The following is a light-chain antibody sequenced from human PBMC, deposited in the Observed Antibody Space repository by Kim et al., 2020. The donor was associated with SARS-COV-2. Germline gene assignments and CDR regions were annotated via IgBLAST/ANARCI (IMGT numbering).Light chain of an antibody. J-gene: IGLJ3*02. Sequence: SSELTQDPAVSVALGQTVRITCQGDSLTDYYANWYHQKPGQAPVLVIFGENNRPSGIPDRFSGSNSGNTASLTIAGAQAEDEADYYCNSRDNGANHWVFGGGTKVTVL. CDR3: NSRDNGANHWV. V-gene: IGLV3-19*01. CDR2: GEN. CDR1: SLTDYY.